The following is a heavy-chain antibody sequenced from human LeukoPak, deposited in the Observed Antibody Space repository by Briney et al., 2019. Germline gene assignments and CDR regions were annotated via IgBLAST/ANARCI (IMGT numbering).Heavy chain of an antibody. CDR2: ISSSSSTI. Sequence: GGSLRLSCAASGFTFSSCSMYWVRQAPGKGLEWVSYISSSSSTIYYADSVKGRFTISRDNAKNSLYLQMNSLRAEDTAVYYCARDMIIRVVPKYYFDYWGQGTLVTVSS. J-gene: IGHJ4*02. D-gene: IGHD3/OR15-3a*01. CDR1: GFTFSSCS. V-gene: IGHV3-48*01. CDR3: ARDMIIRVVPKYYFDY.